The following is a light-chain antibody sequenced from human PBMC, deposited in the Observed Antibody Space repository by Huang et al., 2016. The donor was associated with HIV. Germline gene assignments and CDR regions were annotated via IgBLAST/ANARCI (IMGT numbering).Light chain of an antibody. V-gene: IGKV1-5*01. CDR1: QSVTKS. J-gene: IGKJ1*01. Sequence: DIQMTQSPSTVSASVGVRLTITCRASQSVTKSLAWYQRKPGKPPKLLLFDASSLDSDVPSRFSGSGSGTEFTLTISSLQTDDVATYYCQQYKTYPWTFGQGTKVEVK. CDR2: DAS. CDR3: QQYKTYPWT.